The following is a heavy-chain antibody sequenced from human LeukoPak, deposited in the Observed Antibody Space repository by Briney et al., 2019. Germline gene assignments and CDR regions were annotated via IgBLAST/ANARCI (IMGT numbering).Heavy chain of an antibody. Sequence: GGSLRLSCAASGFTFSSYEINWVRQAPGKGLEWVSYISRDSSTIFYADSVKGRFTISRDNAKSSLYLQMNSLRDEDTAVYYCARDSAHIVVVPAVIPPSLDNWFDPWGQGTLVTVSS. D-gene: IGHD2-2*01. V-gene: IGHV3-48*02. CDR1: GFTFSSYE. CDR2: ISRDSSTI. J-gene: IGHJ5*02. CDR3: ARDSAHIVVVPAVIPPSLDNWFDP.